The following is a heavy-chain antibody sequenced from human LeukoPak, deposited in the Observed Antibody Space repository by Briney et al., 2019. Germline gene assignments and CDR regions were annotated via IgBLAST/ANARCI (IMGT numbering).Heavy chain of an antibody. CDR2: IYYTGST. Sequence: PSETLSLTCTVPGDSLVKYYWSWIRQPPGKGLEYIGYIYYTGSTNCNPSLKSRVTMSVDTSKNHFSLRLTSLTAADTAVYYCARGALRDGSGLPDAFDIWGQGTVVTVSS. CDR3: ARGALRDGSGLPDAFDI. V-gene: IGHV4-59*01. J-gene: IGHJ3*02. CDR1: GDSLVKYY. D-gene: IGHD3-22*01.